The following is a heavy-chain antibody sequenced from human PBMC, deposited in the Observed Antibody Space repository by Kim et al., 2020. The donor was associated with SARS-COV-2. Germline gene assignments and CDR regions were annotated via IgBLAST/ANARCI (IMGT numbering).Heavy chain of an antibody. CDR2: ST. D-gene: IGHD5-18*01. Sequence: STDYNPSLKSTVTRSVDTSKNQFSLKLSSVTAADTAVYYCAREGTAMEPWGQGTLVTVSS. CDR3: AREGTAMEP. V-gene: IGHV4-31*01. J-gene: IGHJ5*02.